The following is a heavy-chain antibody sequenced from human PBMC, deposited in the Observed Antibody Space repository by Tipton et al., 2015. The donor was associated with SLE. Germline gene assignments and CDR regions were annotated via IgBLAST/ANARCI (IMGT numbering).Heavy chain of an antibody. Sequence: TLSLTCTVSGGSISSSSYYWGWIRQPPGKGLEWIGGIYYSGSTYYNPSLKSRVTISVDTSKNQFSLKLSSVTAADTAVYYCARGPDRWELPRAYWGQGTLVTVSS. CDR3: ARGPDRWELPRAY. J-gene: IGHJ4*02. CDR2: IYYSGST. D-gene: IGHD1-26*01. V-gene: IGHV4-39*01. CDR1: GGSISSSSYY.